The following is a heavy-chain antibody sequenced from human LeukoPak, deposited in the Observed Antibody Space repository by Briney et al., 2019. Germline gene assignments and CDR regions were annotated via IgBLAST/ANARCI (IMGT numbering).Heavy chain of an antibody. CDR1: GFTFTSSA. CDR3: ARGHSSSWYSPPTVFDP. J-gene: IGHJ5*02. D-gene: IGHD6-13*01. Sequence: GASVKVSCKASGFTFTSSAVQWVRQARGQRLEWIGWIVVGSGNTNYAQKFQERLTITRDMSTSTAYMELSSLRSEDTAVYYCARGHSSSWYSPPTVFDPWGQGTLVTVSS. CDR2: IVVGSGNT. V-gene: IGHV1-58*01.